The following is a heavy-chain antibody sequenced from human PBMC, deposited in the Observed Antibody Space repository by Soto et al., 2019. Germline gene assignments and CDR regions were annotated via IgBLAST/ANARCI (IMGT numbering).Heavy chain of an antibody. CDR3: AKAPPYDFWSGPLGYYYMDV. D-gene: IGHD3-3*01. Sequence: PGGSLRLSCAASGFTFSSYAMSWVRQAPGKGLEWVSAISGSGGSTYYADSVKGRFTISRDNSKNTLYLQMNSLRAEDTAVYYCAKAPPYDFWSGPLGYYYMDVWGKGTTVTVSS. J-gene: IGHJ6*03. V-gene: IGHV3-23*01. CDR2: ISGSGGST. CDR1: GFTFSSYA.